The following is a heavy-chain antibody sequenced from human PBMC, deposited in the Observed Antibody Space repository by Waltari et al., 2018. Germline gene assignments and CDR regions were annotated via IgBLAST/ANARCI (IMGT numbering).Heavy chain of an antibody. D-gene: IGHD1-26*01. Sequence: QVQLQESGPGLVKPSQTLSLTCTVSGGSISSGSYYWSWIRQPAGKGLEWIGRIYTSGSTNYNPSLKSRVTISVDTSKNQFSLKLSSVTAADTAVYYCARDPGDKGAFDIWGQGTMVTVSS. CDR3: ARDPGDKGAFDI. CDR1: GGSISSGSYY. V-gene: IGHV4-61*02. CDR2: IYTSGST. J-gene: IGHJ3*02.